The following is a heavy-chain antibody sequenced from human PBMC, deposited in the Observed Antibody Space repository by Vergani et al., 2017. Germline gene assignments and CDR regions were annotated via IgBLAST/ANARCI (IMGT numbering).Heavy chain of an antibody. Sequence: EVQLLESGGDLVQPGGSLRLSCAASGFTFNHYAMNWVRQAPGKGLEWVSGISGSGGSTYYAGSVKGRFTISRDSSKNTLYLQMNSLSAGDTAVYYCAKANPRNSGHDYIYYYHAMDVWGQGTTVTVSS. CDR3: AKANPRNSGHDYIYYYHAMDV. CDR1: GFTFNHYA. CDR2: ISGSGGST. D-gene: IGHD5-12*01. J-gene: IGHJ6*02. V-gene: IGHV3-23*01.